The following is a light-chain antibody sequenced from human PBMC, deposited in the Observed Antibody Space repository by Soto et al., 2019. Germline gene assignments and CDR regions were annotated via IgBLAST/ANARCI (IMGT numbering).Light chain of an antibody. CDR1: QSVSSN. Sequence: EIVMTQSPATLSVSPGERATLSCRASQSVSSNLAWYQPKPGQAPRLLIYGPSTRATAIPSRFSGSGTGTEFTLNNSSLQSEDFAIYYCQQYNNWPLTFGGGTKGDIK. V-gene: IGKV3-15*01. CDR3: QQYNNWPLT. J-gene: IGKJ4*01. CDR2: GPS.